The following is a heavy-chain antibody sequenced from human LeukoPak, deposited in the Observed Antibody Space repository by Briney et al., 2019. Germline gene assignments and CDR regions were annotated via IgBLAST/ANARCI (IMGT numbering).Heavy chain of an antibody. Sequence: AAVTVSFTGSPYTFTTYGKSWAGQAHAQGQEGVGWIHAEKGNTDNAQKFQGRVTMTTDTATSTAYMELRSLRADDTAVYYCARDLGYYDNGGSDDGMDVWGQGTTVTVSS. V-gene: IGHV1-18*01. J-gene: IGHJ6*02. CDR2: IHAEKGNT. CDR3: ARDLGYYDNGGSDDGMDV. CDR1: PYTFTTYG. D-gene: IGHD3-22*01.